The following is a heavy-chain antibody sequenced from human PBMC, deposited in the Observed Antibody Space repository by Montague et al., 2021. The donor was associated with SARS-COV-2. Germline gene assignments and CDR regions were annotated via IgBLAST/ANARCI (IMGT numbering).Heavy chain of an antibody. CDR3: ARGLTDISMIVVVLLGASHYFDS. CDR1: GGSFSDYH. J-gene: IGHJ4*02. D-gene: IGHD3-22*01. CDR2: INHSGNT. V-gene: IGHV4-34*01. Sequence: SETLSLTCAVYGGSFSDYHWSWISQPPGQGLELIGEINHSGNTNYNPYLKSRVTISRDTSKSQFSLNLSSVTAADTAVYYCARGLTDISMIVVVLLGASHYFDSWGQGTLVTVSS.